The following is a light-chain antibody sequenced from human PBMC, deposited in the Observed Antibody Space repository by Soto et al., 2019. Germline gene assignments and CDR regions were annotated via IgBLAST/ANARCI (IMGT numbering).Light chain of an antibody. CDR2: DAS. CDR1: QSLSGY. V-gene: IGKV3-11*01. CDR3: QQRSNWPPIT. J-gene: IGKJ5*01. Sequence: EIVLTQSPATLSLSLGARATHSCRNSQSLSGYLAWYQQKPGQAPMLLIYDASNRATGIPARFSGSGSGTDFTLTISSLEPEDFAVYYCQQRSNWPPITFGQGTRLEI.